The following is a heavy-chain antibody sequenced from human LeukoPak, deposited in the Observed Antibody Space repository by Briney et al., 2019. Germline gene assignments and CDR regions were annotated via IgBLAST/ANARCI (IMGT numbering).Heavy chain of an antibody. CDR1: GLTFNNYA. D-gene: IGHD6-13*01. V-gene: IGHV3-23*01. CDR2: ISGSGGST. Sequence: GGSLRLSCAASGLTFNNYAMSWVRQAPGEGLEWVSVISGSGGSTYYADSVKGRFTISRDNSKNTLYLQMNSLRAEDTAIYYCAKDPKYSNNWYYFDYWGQGTLVTVSS. J-gene: IGHJ4*02. CDR3: AKDPKYSNNWYYFDY.